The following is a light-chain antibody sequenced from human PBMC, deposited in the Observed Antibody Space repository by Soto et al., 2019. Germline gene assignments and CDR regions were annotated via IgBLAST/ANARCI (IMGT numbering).Light chain of an antibody. J-gene: IGKJ2*01. CDR3: QQSYSTPFT. Sequence: IQMTQSPSSLAASVGVRITITCRASQNIGYYLNWYQQKPGKAPELLIYAASSLQSGVPSRFGGGGSGTDFTLIISSLQFEDFATYYCQQSYSTPFTFGQGTRLEI. CDR1: QNIGYY. CDR2: AAS. V-gene: IGKV1-39*01.